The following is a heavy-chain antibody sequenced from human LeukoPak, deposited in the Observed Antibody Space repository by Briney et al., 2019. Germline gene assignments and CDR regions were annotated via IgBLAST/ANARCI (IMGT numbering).Heavy chain of an antibody. D-gene: IGHD6-19*01. V-gene: IGHV1-69*13. CDR1: GGTFSRYA. J-gene: IGHJ4*02. CDR2: IIPLFGTA. Sequence: SVKVSCKASGGTFSRYAISWVREAPGQGLEWMGGIIPLFGTANYAQKFQGRVTITADESTSTAYMELSSLRSEDTAVYYCARGGDIGVAGCFDYWGQGTLVTVSS. CDR3: ARGGDIGVAGCFDY.